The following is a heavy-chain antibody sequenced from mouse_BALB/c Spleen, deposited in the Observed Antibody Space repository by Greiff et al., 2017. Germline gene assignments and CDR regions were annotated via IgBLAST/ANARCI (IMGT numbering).Heavy chain of an antibody. CDR2: IYPGNSDT. Sequence: EVQGVESGTVLARPGASVKMSCKASGYSFTSYWMHWVKQRPGQGLEWIGAIYPGNSDTSYNQKFKGKAKLTAVTSASTAYMELSSLTNEDSAVYYCTRGAGNYVGAMDYWGQGTAVTVSS. V-gene: IGHV1-5*01. J-gene: IGHJ4*01. D-gene: IGHD2-1*01. CDR1: GYSFTSYW. CDR3: TRGAGNYVGAMDY.